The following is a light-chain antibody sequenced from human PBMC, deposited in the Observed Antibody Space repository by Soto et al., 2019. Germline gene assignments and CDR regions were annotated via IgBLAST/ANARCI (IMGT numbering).Light chain of an antibody. Sequence: EIVLTQSPGTLSLSPGERATLSCRATQSVRSTYLAWYQQKPGQAPRLLIFDASSRATGIPDRFSGSGSGTDFTLTISRLEPEDFAVYFCQHYGTFGPGTKVDLK. CDR3: QHYGT. CDR2: DAS. V-gene: IGKV3-20*01. CDR1: QSVRSTY. J-gene: IGKJ3*01.